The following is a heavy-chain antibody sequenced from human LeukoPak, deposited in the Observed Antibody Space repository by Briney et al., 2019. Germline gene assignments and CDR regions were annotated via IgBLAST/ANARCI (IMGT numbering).Heavy chain of an antibody. CDR2: IWYDGSNK. D-gene: IGHD2/OR15-2a*01. CDR1: GFTFSSYC. Sequence: PGRSLRLSCAASGFTFSSYCMHWVRQAPGKGLEWVAVIWYDGSNKYYADSVNGRFTISRDNSKNTLYLQITRLRAADTAVYYCATATDFRRTDAFDIWGQGTMVTVSS. J-gene: IGHJ3*02. CDR3: ATATDFRRTDAFDI. V-gene: IGHV3-33*01.